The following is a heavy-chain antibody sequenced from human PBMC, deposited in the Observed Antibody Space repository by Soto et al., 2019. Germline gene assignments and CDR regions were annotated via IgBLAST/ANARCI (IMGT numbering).Heavy chain of an antibody. V-gene: IGHV1-58*01. J-gene: IGHJ6*02. CDR1: GFTFTSSA. D-gene: IGHD2-2*01. CDR3: AAGSKYCSSTSCYQYYYGMDV. CDR2: IVVGSGNT. Sequence: QMQLMQSGPEVKKPGTSVKVSCKASGFTFTSSAVQWVRHARGQRLEWIGWIVVGSGNTNYAQKFQERVPITRDMSTSTAYMELSSLRSEDTAVYYCAAGSKYCSSTSCYQYYYGMDVWGQGTTVTFSS.